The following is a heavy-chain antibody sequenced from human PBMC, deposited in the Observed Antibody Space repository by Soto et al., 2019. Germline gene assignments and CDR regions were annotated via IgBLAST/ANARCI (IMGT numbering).Heavy chain of an antibody. V-gene: IGHV1-46*01. Sequence: ASVKVSCKATGFTLTNYFMHWLRPAPGQGLEWMGIIDPNAGVVGYAQNFQGRVTMTLDTSTNTVHMDLNSLRSEDTSAYYCAREPPLACYFDYWGQGSLVTVSS. J-gene: IGHJ4*02. D-gene: IGHD3-10*01. CDR3: AREPPLACYFDY. CDR2: IDPNAGVV. CDR1: GFTLTNYF.